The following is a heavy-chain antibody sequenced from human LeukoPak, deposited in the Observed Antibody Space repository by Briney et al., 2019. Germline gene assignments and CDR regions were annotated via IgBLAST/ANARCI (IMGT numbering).Heavy chain of an antibody. CDR3: AKDPNGDYVGAFDL. CDR1: GLTFSNYA. J-gene: IGHJ3*01. D-gene: IGHD4-17*01. CDR2: IFASGGDT. Sequence: PGGSLRLSCAASGLTFSNYAMMWVRQAPGKGLEWVSAIFASGGDTRYADSVRGRFTISRDNSRNTLFLQMNSLTADDTAVYYCAKDPNGDYVGAFDLWGQGTMVTVSS. V-gene: IGHV3-23*01.